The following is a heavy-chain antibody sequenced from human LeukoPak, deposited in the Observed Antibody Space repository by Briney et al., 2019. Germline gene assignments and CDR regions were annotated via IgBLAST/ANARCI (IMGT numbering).Heavy chain of an antibody. CDR2: ISGSGGST. CDR1: GFTFSSYG. D-gene: IGHD2-21*01. CDR3: AKAPVTTCSGAYCYPFDY. J-gene: IGHJ4*02. Sequence: GGSLRLSCAASGFTFSSYGMSWVRQAPGKGLEWVSAISGSGGSTYYADSVKGRFTISRDSSKNTLYLQMNRLRAEDAAVYYCAKAPVTTCSGAYCYPFDYWGQATLVTVSS. V-gene: IGHV3-23*01.